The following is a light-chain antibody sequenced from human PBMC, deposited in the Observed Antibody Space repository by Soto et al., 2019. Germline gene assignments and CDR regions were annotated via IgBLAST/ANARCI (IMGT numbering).Light chain of an antibody. CDR1: SSNIGSNY. J-gene: IGLJ2*01. CDR2: RNS. CDR3: AAWDDSLSGRV. V-gene: IGLV1-47*01. Sequence: QPVLTQPPSASGTPGQRVTISCSGSSSNIGSNYVYWYQQLPGTAPKLLIYRNSQRPSGVPDRFSGSKSGTSASLAISGLRSEDEADYYCAAWDDSLSGRVFGGGTKLTV.